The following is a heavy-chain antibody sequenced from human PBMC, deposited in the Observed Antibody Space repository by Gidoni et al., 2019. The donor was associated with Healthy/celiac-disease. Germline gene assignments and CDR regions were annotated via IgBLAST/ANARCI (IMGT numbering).Heavy chain of an antibody. V-gene: IGHV1-18*01. CDR2: ISAYNGNT. J-gene: IGHJ6*02. Sequence: QVQLVQSGAEVKKPGASVKVSCKASGYTFTSYGISWVRQAPGQGLEWMGWISAYNGNTNYAQKLQGRVTMTTDTSTSTAYMELRSLRSDDTAVYYCARDSRIAAAGTYYYYYGMDVWGQGTTVTVSS. D-gene: IGHD6-13*01. CDR1: GYTFTSYG. CDR3: ARDSRIAAAGTYYYYYGMDV.